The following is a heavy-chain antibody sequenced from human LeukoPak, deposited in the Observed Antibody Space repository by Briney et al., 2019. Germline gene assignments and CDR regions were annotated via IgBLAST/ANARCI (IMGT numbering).Heavy chain of an antibody. V-gene: IGHV3-66*01. Sequence: GGSLRLSCAASGFTVSSNYMSWVRQAPGKGLEWVSVIYGGGSTYYADSVKGRFTISRDNSKNTLYLQMNSLRAEDTAVYYCASLWSLNGDFDYWGQGTLVTVSS. CDR1: GFTVSSNY. CDR3: ASLWSLNGDFDY. CDR2: IYGGGST. J-gene: IGHJ4*02. D-gene: IGHD3-3*01.